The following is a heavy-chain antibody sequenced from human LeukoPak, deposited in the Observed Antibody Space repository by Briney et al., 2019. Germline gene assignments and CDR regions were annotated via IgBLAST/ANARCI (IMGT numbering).Heavy chain of an antibody. CDR3: AKDHDMVRGVIPDAFDI. CDR2: ISGSGGST. CDR1: GFTFSSYA. Sequence: QTGGSLRLSCAASGFTFSSYAMSWVRQAPGKGLEWVSAISGSGGSTYYADSVKGRFTISRDNSKNTLYLQMNSLRAEDTAVYYCAKDHDMVRGVIPDAFDIWGQGTMVTVSS. D-gene: IGHD3-10*01. J-gene: IGHJ3*02. V-gene: IGHV3-23*01.